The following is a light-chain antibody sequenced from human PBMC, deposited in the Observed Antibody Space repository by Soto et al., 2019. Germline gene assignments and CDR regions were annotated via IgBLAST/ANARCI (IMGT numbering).Light chain of an antibody. CDR2: GAS. CDR1: QSGSSN. Sequence: EIVLTHSPATLSVSPGARATLSCRAGQSGSSNLAWYQQKHGQAPRLLLYGASTRATGTPARFSGSWSGTGFTLTTSRLQSEDFAVYNCQQYNNWPPWTFGQGTKVDIK. J-gene: IGKJ1*01. V-gene: IGKV3-15*01. CDR3: QQYNNWPPWT.